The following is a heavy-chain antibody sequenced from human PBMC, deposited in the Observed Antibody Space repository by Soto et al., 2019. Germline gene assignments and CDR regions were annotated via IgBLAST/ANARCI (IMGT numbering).Heavy chain of an antibody. D-gene: IGHD3-3*01. CDR1: GGSISSYY. J-gene: IGHJ6*03. V-gene: IGHV4-59*01. CDR2: IYYSGST. Sequence: SETLSLTCTVSGGSISSYYWSWIRQPPGKGLEWIGYIYYSGSTNYNPSLKSRVTISVDTSKNQFSLKLSSVTAADTAVYYCARERTHDYDFWSKSEGGYYYYYMDVWGKGTTVTVSS. CDR3: ARERTHDYDFWSKSEGGYYYYYMDV.